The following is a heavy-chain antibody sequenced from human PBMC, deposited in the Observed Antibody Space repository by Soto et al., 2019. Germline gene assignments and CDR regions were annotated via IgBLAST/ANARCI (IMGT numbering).Heavy chain of an antibody. CDR1: GGTFSSYT. CDR2: IIPILGIA. V-gene: IGHV1-69*04. Sequence: GASVKVSCKASGGTFSSYTISWVRQAPGQGLEWMGRIIPILGIANYAQKFQGRVTITADKSTSTAYMELSSLRSEDTAVYYCARDRDSSSWYGEGSYFDSWGQGTLVTVSS. J-gene: IGHJ4*02. D-gene: IGHD6-13*01. CDR3: ARDRDSSSWYGEGSYFDS.